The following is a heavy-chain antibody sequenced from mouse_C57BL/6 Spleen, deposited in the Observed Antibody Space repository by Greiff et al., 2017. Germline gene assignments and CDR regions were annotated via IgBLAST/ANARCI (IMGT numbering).Heavy chain of an antibody. Sequence: QVQLQQSGAELVMPGASVKLSCTASGYTFTGYWMHWVKQSPGQGLEWIGKIGPSVSYTNYNQKFKGKSTLTVDKSSSTAYMQLSSLTSEDSAVYYCASQILQAMDYWGQGTSVTVSS. CDR1: GYTFTGYW. CDR2: IGPSVSYT. V-gene: IGHV1-69*01. D-gene: IGHD1-1*01. CDR3: ASQILQAMDY. J-gene: IGHJ4*01.